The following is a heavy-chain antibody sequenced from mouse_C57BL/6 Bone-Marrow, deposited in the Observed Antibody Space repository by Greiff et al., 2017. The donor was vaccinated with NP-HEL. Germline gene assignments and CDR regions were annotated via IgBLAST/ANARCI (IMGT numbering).Heavy chain of an antibody. CDR3: ARDPSHYYYGNGY. J-gene: IGHJ2*01. CDR1: GYSITSGYY. V-gene: IGHV3-6*01. CDR2: ISYDGSN. Sequence: EVKLMESGPGLVKPSQSLSLTCSVTGYSITSGYYWNWIRQFPGNKLEWMGYISYDGSNNYNPSLKNRISITHDTSTNQFFLKLNSLTTEDTATYYGARDPSHYYYGNGYWGQGNTLTVSA. D-gene: IGHD1-1*01.